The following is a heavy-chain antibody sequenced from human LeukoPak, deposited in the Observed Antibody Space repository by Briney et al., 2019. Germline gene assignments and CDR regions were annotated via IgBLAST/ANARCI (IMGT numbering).Heavy chain of an antibody. Sequence: PSETLSLTCAVSGYSISSGYWWGWIRPPPGKGLEWIGSIFHSGSTNYNPSLKSRVTISVDTSKNHFSLKLSSVTAADTAVYYCVRHFTVTTDYFDYWGQGALVTVSS. CDR2: IFHSGST. V-gene: IGHV4-38-2*01. CDR3: VRHFTVTTDYFDY. D-gene: IGHD4-17*01. J-gene: IGHJ4*02. CDR1: GYSISSGYW.